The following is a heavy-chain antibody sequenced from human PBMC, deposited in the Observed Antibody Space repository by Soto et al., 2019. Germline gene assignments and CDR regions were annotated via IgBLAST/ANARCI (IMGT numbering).Heavy chain of an antibody. CDR2: ISGYNGNT. CDR3: ARGRRDSTWSSAECLEY. CDR1: GYTFTNYG. Sequence: ASVKVSCKASGYTFTNYGISWVRQAPGQGLEWMGWISGYNGNTNYVQKFQGRVTMTTDTSTSTAYMEVRSLISDDTAVYYCARGRRDSTWSSAECLEYWGQGTLVTVSS. V-gene: IGHV1-18*01. D-gene: IGHD6-13*01. J-gene: IGHJ1*01.